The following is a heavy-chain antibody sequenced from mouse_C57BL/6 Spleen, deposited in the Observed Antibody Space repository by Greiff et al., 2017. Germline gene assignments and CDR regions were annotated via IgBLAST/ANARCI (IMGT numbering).Heavy chain of an antibody. D-gene: IGHD3-2*02. Sequence: EVQRVESGGGLVKPGGSLKLSCAASGFTFSSYAMSWVRQTPEKRLEWVATISDGGSYTYYPDNVKGRFTISRDNAQNNLYLQMSHLKSEDTAMYYCARDGAQATAWFAYWGQGTLVTVSA. CDR1: GFTFSSYA. V-gene: IGHV5-4*01. CDR3: ARDGAQATAWFAY. CDR2: ISDGGSYT. J-gene: IGHJ3*01.